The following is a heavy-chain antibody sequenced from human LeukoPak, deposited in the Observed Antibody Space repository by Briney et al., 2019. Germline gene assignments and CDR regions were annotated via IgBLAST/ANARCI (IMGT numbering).Heavy chain of an antibody. CDR1: GFTFSSYA. V-gene: IGHV3-30-3*01. CDR2: ISYDGSNK. CDR3: ARDPSSGSYPGSFDY. J-gene: IGHJ4*02. D-gene: IGHD1-26*01. Sequence: GGSLRLSYAASGFTFSSYAMHWVRQAPGKGLEWVAVISYDGSNKYYADSVKGRFTISRDNSKNTLYLQMNSLRAEDTAVYYCARDPSSGSYPGSFDYWGQGTLVTVSS.